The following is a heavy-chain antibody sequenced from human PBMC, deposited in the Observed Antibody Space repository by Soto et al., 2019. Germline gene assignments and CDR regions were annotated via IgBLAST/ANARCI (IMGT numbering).Heavy chain of an antibody. CDR1: GGSISSGDYY. CDR3: AREEQQLVYFDY. Sequence: SETLSLTCTVSGGSISSGDYYWSWIRQSPGKGLEWIGYIYYSGSTYYNPSLKSRVTISVDTSKNQFSLKLSSVTAADTAVYYCAREEQQLVYFDYWGQGTLVTVSS. J-gene: IGHJ4*02. D-gene: IGHD6-13*01. CDR2: IYYSGST. V-gene: IGHV4-30-4*01.